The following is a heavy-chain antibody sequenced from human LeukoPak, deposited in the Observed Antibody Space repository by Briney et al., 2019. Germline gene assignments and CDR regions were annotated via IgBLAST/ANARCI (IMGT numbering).Heavy chain of an antibody. J-gene: IGHJ3*01. CDR1: GFTFSSYG. CDR3: AKEVDSAPPHALNV. V-gene: IGHV3-30*18. CDR2: ISYDGSDK. Sequence: GGSLRLSCAASGFTFSSYGMHWVRQAPGNGLEWVAVISYDGSDKFYADSVKGRFTISRDNSKNTLDLQMNSLRAEDTAIYYCAKEVDSAPPHALNVWGQGTMVTVS. D-gene: IGHD5-12*01.